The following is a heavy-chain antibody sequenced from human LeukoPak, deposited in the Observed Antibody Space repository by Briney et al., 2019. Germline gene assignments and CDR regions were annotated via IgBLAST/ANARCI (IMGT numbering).Heavy chain of an antibody. J-gene: IGHJ3*02. CDR1: GGSISSYY. CDR2: IYYSGST. CDR3: ARETYTNAFDI. V-gene: IGHV4-59*01. D-gene: IGHD2-2*02. Sequence: PSETWSLTCTVSGGSISSYYWSWIRQPPGKGLEWIGYIYYSGSTNYNPSLKSRVTISVDTSKNQFSLKLSSVTAADTAVYYCARETYTNAFDIWGQGTMVTVSS.